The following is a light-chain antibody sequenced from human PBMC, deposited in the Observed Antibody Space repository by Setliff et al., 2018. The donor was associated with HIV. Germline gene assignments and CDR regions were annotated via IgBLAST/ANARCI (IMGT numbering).Light chain of an antibody. CDR3: SSYGGRNNWV. CDR1: SSDVGSYNY. CDR2: EVS. Sequence: QSALTQPRSVSGSPGQSVTISCTGTSSDVGSYNYVSWYQQHPGKAPQLMIFEVSKRPSGIPDRFSGSKSGNTASLTVSGLQAEDEADYYCSSYGGRNNWVFGGGTK. J-gene: IGLJ3*02. V-gene: IGLV2-8*01.